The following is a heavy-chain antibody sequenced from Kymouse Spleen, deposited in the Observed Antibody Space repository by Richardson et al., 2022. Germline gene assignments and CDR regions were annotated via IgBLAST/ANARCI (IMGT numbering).Heavy chain of an antibody. CDR3: AKEGTGEDYYYYGMDV. D-gene: IGHD7-27*02. CDR2: ISGSGGST. Sequence: EVQLVESGGGLVQPGGSLRLSCAASGFTFSSYAMSWVRQAPGKGLEWVSAISGSGGSTYYADSVKGRFTISRDNSKNTLYLQMNSLRAEDTAVYYCAKEGTGEDYYYYGMDVWGQGTTVTVSS. J-gene: IGHJ6*02. CDR1: GFTFSSYA. V-gene: IGHV3-23*04.